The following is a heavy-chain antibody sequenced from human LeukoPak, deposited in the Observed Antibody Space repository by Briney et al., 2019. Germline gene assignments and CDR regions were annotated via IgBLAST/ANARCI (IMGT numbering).Heavy chain of an antibody. CDR1: GFTFSSYG. D-gene: IGHD3-10*01. CDR3: ARVPKAAFMVRGERYYMDV. Sequence: GGSLRLSCAASGFTFSSYGMHWVRQAPGKGLEWVAFIRYDGSNKYYADSVKGRFTISRDNSKNTLYLQMNSLRAEDTAVYYCARVPKAAFMVRGERYYMDVWGKGTTVTVSS. J-gene: IGHJ6*03. CDR2: IRYDGSNK. V-gene: IGHV3-30*02.